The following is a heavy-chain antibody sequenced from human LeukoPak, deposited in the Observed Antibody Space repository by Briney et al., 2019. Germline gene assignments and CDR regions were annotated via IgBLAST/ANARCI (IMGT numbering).Heavy chain of an antibody. CDR2: ISYDGSNK. CDR3: ARGPHWATFDY. J-gene: IGHJ4*02. Sequence: GGSLRLSCAASGFTFSSYAMHWVRQAPGKGLEWVAVISYDGSNKYYADSVKGRFTISRDNSKNTLYLQMNSLRAEDTAVYYCARGPHWATFDYWAREPWSPSPQ. D-gene: IGHD3-16*01. V-gene: IGHV3-30-3*01. CDR1: GFTFSSYA.